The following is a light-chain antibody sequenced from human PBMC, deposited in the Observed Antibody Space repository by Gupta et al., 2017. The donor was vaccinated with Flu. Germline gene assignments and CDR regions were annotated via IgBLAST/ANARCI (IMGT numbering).Light chain of an antibody. CDR2: SSD. J-gene: IGLJ3*02. CDR3: AAWDASMNAWL. V-gene: IGLV1-44*01. Sequence: VLTQSLSASGTPGQRVTISCSGSSSNIGSHSVSWYRQLPGTAPKLLIYSSDKRPSGVPDRFSGSKSGTSASVAISGLQAEDEADYYCAAWDASMNAWLFGGGTKLTV. CDR1: SSNIGSHS.